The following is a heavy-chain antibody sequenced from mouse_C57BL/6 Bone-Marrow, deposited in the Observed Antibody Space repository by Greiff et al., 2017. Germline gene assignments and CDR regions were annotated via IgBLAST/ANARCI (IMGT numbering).Heavy chain of an antibody. Sequence: EVQLQQSGPELVKPGASVKIPCKASGYTFTDYNMDWVKQSHGKSLEWIGDINPNNGGTNYNQKFKGKATLTVDKSSSTAYMELRSLTSEDTAVYYCARSDYYGSSYGAYWGQGTLVTVSA. V-gene: IGHV1-18*01. CDR3: ARSDYYGSSYGAY. D-gene: IGHD1-1*01. CDR2: INPNNGGT. CDR1: GYTFTDYN. J-gene: IGHJ3*01.